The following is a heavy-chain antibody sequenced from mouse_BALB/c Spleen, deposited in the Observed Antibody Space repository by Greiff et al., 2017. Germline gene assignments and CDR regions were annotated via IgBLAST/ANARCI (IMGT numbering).Heavy chain of an antibody. CDR3: ARYIGDFDY. CDR1: GFTFSSYT. V-gene: IGHV5-9*03. CDR2: ISSGGGNT. Sequence: EVQLMESGGGLVKPGGSLKLSCAASGFTFSSYTMSWVRQTPEKRLEWVATISSGGGNTYYPDSVKGRFTISRDNAKNKLYLPMSSLRSEDTALYYCARYIGDFDYWGQGTTLTVSS. D-gene: IGHD3-1*01. J-gene: IGHJ2*01.